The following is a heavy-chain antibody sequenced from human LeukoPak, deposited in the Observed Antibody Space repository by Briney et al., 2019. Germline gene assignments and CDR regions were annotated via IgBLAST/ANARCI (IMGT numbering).Heavy chain of an antibody. CDR3: ASTPPRGYSYGPDY. J-gene: IGHJ4*02. D-gene: IGHD5-18*01. Sequence: GGSLRLSCAASGFTFSSYSMNWVRQAPGKGLEWVSYISSSSSTIYYADSVKGRFTISRDNAKNTLYLQMDSLRAEDTAVYYCASTPPRGYSYGPDYWGQGTLVTVSS. V-gene: IGHV3-48*04. CDR2: ISSSSSTI. CDR1: GFTFSSYS.